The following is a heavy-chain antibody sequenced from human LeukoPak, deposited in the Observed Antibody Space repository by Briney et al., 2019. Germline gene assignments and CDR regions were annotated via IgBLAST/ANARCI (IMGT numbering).Heavy chain of an antibody. J-gene: IGHJ4*02. CDR3: EREGGWSGWEDY. CDR1: GLNLDDYA. Sequence: PGGSLRLSCAASGLNLDDYAIDCVRQAPGKGLEWVSLISGDGGSTFYADSVRGRFTISRDNSKNSLYLQMSSLRSEDTAFYFCEREGGWSGWEDYWGEGTLVTVSS. V-gene: IGHV3-43*02. D-gene: IGHD6-19*01. CDR2: ISGDGGST.